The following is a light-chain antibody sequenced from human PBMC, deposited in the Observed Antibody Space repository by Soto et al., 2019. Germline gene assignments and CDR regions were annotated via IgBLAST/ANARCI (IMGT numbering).Light chain of an antibody. CDR3: QQRNNWPWT. J-gene: IGKJ1*01. V-gene: IGKV3D-20*02. CDR2: GAS. Sequence: EIVLTQSPGTLSLSPGERATLSYRASQSVSSSYLAWYQQKPGQAPRLLIYGASSRATGIPDRFSGSGSGTDFTLTISSLEPEDFAVYYCQQRNNWPWTFGQGTKVDIK. CDR1: QSVSSSY.